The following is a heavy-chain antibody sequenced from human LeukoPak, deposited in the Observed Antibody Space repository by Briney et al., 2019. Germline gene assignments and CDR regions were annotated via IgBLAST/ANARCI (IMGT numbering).Heavy chain of an antibody. CDR2: ISSSGSTI. CDR1: GFTFSSYE. D-gene: IGHD6-19*01. V-gene: IGHV3-48*03. Sequence: GGSLRLSCAASGFTFSSYEMNWVRQAPGKGLEWVSYISSSGSTIYYADSVKGRFTISRDNAKNSLYLQMNSLRAEDTAVYYCAREQYIRYSSGPKGDGMDVWGQGTTVTVSS. CDR3: AREQYIRYSSGPKGDGMDV. J-gene: IGHJ6*02.